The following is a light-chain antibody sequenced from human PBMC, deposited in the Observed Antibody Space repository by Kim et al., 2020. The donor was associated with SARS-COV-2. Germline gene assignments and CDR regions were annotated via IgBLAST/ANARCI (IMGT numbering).Light chain of an antibody. CDR3: QQRAKWPLT. V-gene: IGKV3-11*01. Sequence: SGSPGERAALSCRASQTIARYIVWYQQKPGQAPRLLINDASDRATGIAARFSGSGSGTDFTLTISSLETEDSAVYYCQQRAKWPLTFGGGTKVDIK. CDR1: QTIARY. J-gene: IGKJ4*01. CDR2: DAS.